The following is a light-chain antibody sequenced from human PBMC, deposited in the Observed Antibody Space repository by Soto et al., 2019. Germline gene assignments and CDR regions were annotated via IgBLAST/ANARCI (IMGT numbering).Light chain of an antibody. CDR2: EVS. V-gene: IGLV2-8*01. CDR3: SSYAGSNNLVV. J-gene: IGLJ2*01. CDR1: TSDVGGYDY. Sequence: QSVLTQPPSASGSPGQSVTISCTGTTSDVGGYDYVSWYQQHPGKAPKLMIYEVSKRPSGVPDRFSGSKSGSTASLTVSGLQAEDEAAYYCSSYAGSNNLVVFGGGTKLTVL.